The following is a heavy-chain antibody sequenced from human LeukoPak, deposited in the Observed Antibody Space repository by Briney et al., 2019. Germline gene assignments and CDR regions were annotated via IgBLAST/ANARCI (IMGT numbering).Heavy chain of an antibody. CDR2: INQDGNKK. D-gene: IGHD5-18*01. CDR3: ARDLAYSRLDY. Sequence: GGSLRLSCAVSGLTFSSSWMDWVRQAPGQGLEWVASINQDGNKKYSADSVKGRFTISRDNAENSLYLQMNSLRVEDTSFYYCARDLAYSRLDYWGQGMLVTVSS. V-gene: IGHV3-7*01. CDR1: GLTFSSSW. J-gene: IGHJ4*02.